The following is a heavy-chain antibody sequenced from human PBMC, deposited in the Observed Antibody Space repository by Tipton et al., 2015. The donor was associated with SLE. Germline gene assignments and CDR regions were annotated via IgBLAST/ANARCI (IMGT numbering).Heavy chain of an antibody. D-gene: IGHD7-27*01. V-gene: IGHV4-39*01. J-gene: IGHJ5*02. CDR3: ARHGHPGLGRNWFDP. Sequence: TLSLTCTVSGGSISSSSYYWGWIRQPPGKGLQWIGSIYYSGSAYYNPSLKSRVTISVDTSKNQFSLKLSSVTVADTAVYYCARHGHPGLGRNWFDPWGQGTLVTVSS. CDR1: GGSISSSSYY. CDR2: IYYSGSA.